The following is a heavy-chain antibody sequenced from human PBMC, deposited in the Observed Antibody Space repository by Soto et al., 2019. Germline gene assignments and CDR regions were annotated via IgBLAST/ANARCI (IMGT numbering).Heavy chain of an antibody. CDR3: ARLFSYSGYYRTDY. D-gene: IGHD3-22*01. Sequence: SETLSLTCAVSGGSISSGGYSWSWIRQPPGKGLEWIGYIYHSGSTYYNPSLKSRVTISVDTSQDQFSLKLSSVTAADTAVYYCARLFSYSGYYRTDYWGQGTLVTVSS. J-gene: IGHJ4*02. CDR1: GGSISSGGYS. CDR2: IYHSGST. V-gene: IGHV4-30-2*01.